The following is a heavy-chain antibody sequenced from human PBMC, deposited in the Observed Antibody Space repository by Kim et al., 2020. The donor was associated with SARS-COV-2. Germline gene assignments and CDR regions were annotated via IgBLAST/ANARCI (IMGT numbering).Heavy chain of an antibody. J-gene: IGHJ4*02. CDR2: ISSSGSTI. CDR3: ARVVVRYPY. D-gene: IGHD3-22*01. Sequence: GGSLRLSCAASGFTFSSYEMNWVRQAPGKGLEWVSYISSSGSTIYYADSVKGRFTISRDNAKNSLYLQMNSLRAEDTAVYYCARVVVRYPYWGQGTLVTVSS. V-gene: IGHV3-48*03. CDR1: GFTFSSYE.